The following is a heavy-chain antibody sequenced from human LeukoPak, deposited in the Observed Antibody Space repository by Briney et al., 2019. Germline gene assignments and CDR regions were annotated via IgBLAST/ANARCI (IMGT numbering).Heavy chain of an antibody. D-gene: IGHD2-21*01. J-gene: IGHJ4*02. Sequence: ASVKVSCKASGYTFTGYYMHWVRQAPGQGLEWMGWISAYNGNTNYAQKLQGRVTMTTDTSTSTAYMELRSLRSDDTAVYYCARSRYCGGDCYLLWDYWGQGTLVTVSS. CDR2: ISAYNGNT. CDR1: GYTFTGYY. V-gene: IGHV1-18*04. CDR3: ARSRYCGGDCYLLWDY.